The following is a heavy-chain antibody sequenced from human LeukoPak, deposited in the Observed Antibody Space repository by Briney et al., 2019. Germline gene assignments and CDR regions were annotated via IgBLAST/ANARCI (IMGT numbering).Heavy chain of an antibody. V-gene: IGHV4-61*02. CDR3: ARRPRRYYDLCYYYMDA. CDR1: GVSITRGSYY. Sequence: TLSLTRTVSGVSITRGSYYWSWIRQPPGKGLEWIGRIYTSGSTNYNPSLKSRVTISVDTSKNQFSLKLSSVTAADTAVYYCARRPRRYYDLCYYYMDAWGKGTTVTVSS. D-gene: IGHD3-22*01. J-gene: IGHJ6*03. CDR2: IYTSGST.